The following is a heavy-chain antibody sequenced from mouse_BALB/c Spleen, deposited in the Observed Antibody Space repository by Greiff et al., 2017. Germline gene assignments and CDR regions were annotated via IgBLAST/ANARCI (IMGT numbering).Heavy chain of an antibody. CDR3: ARWLLPYAMDY. D-gene: IGHD2-3*01. Sequence: EVQLHQSGAELVKPGASVKLSCTASGFNIKDTYMHWVKQRPEQGLEWIGRIDPANGNTKYDPKFQGKATITADTSSNTAYLQLSSLTSEDTAVYYCARWLLPYAMDYWGQGTSVTVSS. CDR1: GFNIKDTY. V-gene: IGHV14-3*02. CDR2: IDPANGNT. J-gene: IGHJ4*01.